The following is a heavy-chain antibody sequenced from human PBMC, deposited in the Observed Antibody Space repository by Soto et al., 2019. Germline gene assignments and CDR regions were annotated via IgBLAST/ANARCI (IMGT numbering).Heavy chain of an antibody. CDR2: IYWDDGK. V-gene: IGHV2-5*02. Sequence: QITLKESGPTLVKPTQTLTMTCTFSGFSLSTSGVGVGWIRQPPGKALEWLALIYWDDGKRYSPALKSRLTIAKDTSKSHVVLTMTNMDPVDTATYYCAQRDDYVDLSWFDPWGQGTLVTVSS. CDR1: GFSLSTSGVG. CDR3: AQRDDYVDLSWFDP. D-gene: IGHD4-17*01. J-gene: IGHJ5*02.